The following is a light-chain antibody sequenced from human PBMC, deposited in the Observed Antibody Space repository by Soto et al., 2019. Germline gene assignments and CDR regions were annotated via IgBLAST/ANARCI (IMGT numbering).Light chain of an antibody. CDR1: SSNIGAHYY. V-gene: IGLV1-40*01. J-gene: IGLJ3*02. CDR3: QSYDSSLSGSV. CDR2: GNS. Sequence: QSVLTQPPSVSGAPGQRVTISCTVSSSNIGAHYYIHWYQQLPGTAPKLLIYGNSNRPSGVPDRFSGSKSGTSASLAITGLQAEDEADYYSQSYDSSLSGSVFGGGTKLTVL.